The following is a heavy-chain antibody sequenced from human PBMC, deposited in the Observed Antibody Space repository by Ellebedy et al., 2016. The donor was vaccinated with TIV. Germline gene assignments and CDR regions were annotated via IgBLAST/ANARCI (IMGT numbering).Heavy chain of an antibody. CDR2: IYYSGST. CDR1: GISISSDNYY. Sequence: SETLSLXXSVSGISISSDNYYWNWIRRHPGKGLEWIGYIYYSGSTYYKPPLKSRVTTSVDTSKNQFSLKLNSVTAADTAAYYCARSRAVAGTFAFDLWGQGTMVTVSS. D-gene: IGHD6-19*01. J-gene: IGHJ3*01. CDR3: ARSRAVAGTFAFDL. V-gene: IGHV4-31*03.